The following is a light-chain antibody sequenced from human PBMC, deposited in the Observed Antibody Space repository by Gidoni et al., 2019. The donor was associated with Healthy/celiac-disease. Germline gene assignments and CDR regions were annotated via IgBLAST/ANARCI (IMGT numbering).Light chain of an antibody. CDR1: QSISSY. CDR2: AAS. CDR3: QQSYSTPRT. J-gene: IGKJ4*01. V-gene: IGKV1-39*01. Sequence: QMTQSPSSLSASVGDRVTITCRASQSISSYLNWYQQKPGKAPKLLIYAASSLQSGVPSRFSGSGSGTDFTLTISSLQPEDFATYYCQQSYSTPRTFGGGTKVEIK.